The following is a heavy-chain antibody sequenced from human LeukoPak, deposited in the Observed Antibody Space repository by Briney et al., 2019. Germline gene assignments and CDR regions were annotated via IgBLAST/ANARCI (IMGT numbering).Heavy chain of an antibody. J-gene: IGHJ5*02. CDR3: ARGSSSSRSGWFDP. CDR1: VYTFTSYY. V-gene: IGHV1-46*01. Sequence: GASVRVSCKSSVYTFTSYYMHWVRQAPGQGLEWMGIINPSGGSTSYAQKFQGRVTMTRDTSISTAYMELSRLRSDDTAVYYCARGSSSSRSGWFDPWGQGTLVTVSS. D-gene: IGHD6-13*01. CDR2: INPSGGST.